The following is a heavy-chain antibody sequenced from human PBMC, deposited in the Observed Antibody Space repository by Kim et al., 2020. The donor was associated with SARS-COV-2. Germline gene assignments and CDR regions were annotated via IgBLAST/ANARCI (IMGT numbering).Heavy chain of an antibody. CDR1: GYTFTSYA. D-gene: IGHD3-22*01. J-gene: IGHJ4*02. CDR3: ARAYHDSSGYYYVGDY. V-gene: IGHV1-3*01. Sequence: ASVKVSCKASGYTFTSYAMHWVRQAPGQRLEWMGWINAGNGNTKYSQKFQGRVTITRDTSASTAYMELSSLRSEDTAVYYCARAYHDSSGYYYVGDYWGQGTLVTVSS. CDR2: INAGNGNT.